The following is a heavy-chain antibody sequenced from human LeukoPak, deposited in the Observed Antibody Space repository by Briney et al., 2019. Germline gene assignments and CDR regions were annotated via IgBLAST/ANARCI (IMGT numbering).Heavy chain of an antibody. D-gene: IGHD1-14*01. CDR3: ARQPAGTAAFDI. CDR1: GGSISSSSYN. CDR2: IHYSGGDT. J-gene: IGHJ3*02. Sequence: SETLSLTCTVSGGSISSSSYNWDWIRQPPGKGLEWIGYIHYSGGDTNYNPSLKSRLTISVDTSKNQISLMLTSVTAADTACYYCARQPAGTAAFDIWAQGTMVTVSS. V-gene: IGHV4-61*05.